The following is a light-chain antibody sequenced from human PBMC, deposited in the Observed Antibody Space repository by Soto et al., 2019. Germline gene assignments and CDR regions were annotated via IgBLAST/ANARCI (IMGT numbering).Light chain of an antibody. CDR3: SSYTSSNTPYV. Sequence: QSALTQPASVSGSPGQSITISCTGTSSDVGGYNYVSWFQQHPGKAPKLMIYDVSNRPSGVSNRFSGSKSGNTASLTISGLQAEYEADYYCSSYTSSNTPYVFRTGTKVTVL. V-gene: IGLV2-14*01. CDR1: SSDVGGYNY. J-gene: IGLJ1*01. CDR2: DVS.